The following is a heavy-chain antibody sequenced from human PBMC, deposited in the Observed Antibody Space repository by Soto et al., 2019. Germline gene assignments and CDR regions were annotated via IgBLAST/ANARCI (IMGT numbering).Heavy chain of an antibody. CDR3: ARDSATMVRPVDY. Sequence: QVQLVQSGAEVKKPGASVKVSCKASGYTFTSYGISWVRQAPGQGLEWMGWISAYNGNTNYAQKLQGRVTMTTDTSTSTDYMELRRLRPDNTAVYYCARDSATMVRPVDYWGQGTLVTVSS. J-gene: IGHJ4*02. V-gene: IGHV1-18*01. D-gene: IGHD3-10*01. CDR1: GYTFTSYG. CDR2: ISAYNGNT.